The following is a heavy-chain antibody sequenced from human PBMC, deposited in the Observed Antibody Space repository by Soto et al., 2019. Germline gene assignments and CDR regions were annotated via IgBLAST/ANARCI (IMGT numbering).Heavy chain of an antibody. CDR3: ARDQPRIVVVVAASGGVRWFDP. D-gene: IGHD2-15*01. Sequence: ASVKVSCKASGYSFTSYGISWVRQAPGQGLEWMGWITAFNGDTNYAQRFQDRVTMTTDTSTSTAYMELRSLRSEDTAVYYCARDQPRIVVVVAASGGVRWFDPWGQGTLVTVSS. V-gene: IGHV1-18*01. J-gene: IGHJ5*02. CDR1: GYSFTSYG. CDR2: ITAFNGDT.